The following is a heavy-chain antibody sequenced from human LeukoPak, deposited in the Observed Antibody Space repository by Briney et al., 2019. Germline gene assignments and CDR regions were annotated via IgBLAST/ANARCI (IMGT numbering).Heavy chain of an antibody. Sequence: SETLSLTCTVSGGPINSPYWTWIRQPPGKGLEWIGYIYYGGDTDYSPSLRSRATISLDRSKNQFSLRLTSVTAADTAVYYCARQLAGLAPPGFIDSWGQGTLVTVSS. CDR3: ARQLAGLAPPGFIDS. J-gene: IGHJ4*02. CDR2: IYYGGDT. CDR1: GGPINSPY. V-gene: IGHV4-59*08. D-gene: IGHD3-3*02.